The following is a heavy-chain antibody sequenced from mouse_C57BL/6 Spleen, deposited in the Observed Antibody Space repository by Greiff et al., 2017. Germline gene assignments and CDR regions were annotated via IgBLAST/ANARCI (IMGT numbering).Heavy chain of an antibody. D-gene: IGHD3-2*02. J-gene: IGHJ2*01. V-gene: IGHV1-52*01. CDR3: AREGSGYLDY. CDR1: GYTFTSYW. CDR2: IDPSDSET. Sequence: VQLQQPGAELVRPGSSVKLSCKASGYTFTSYWMHWVKQRPIQGLEWIGNIDPSDSETHYNQKFKDKATLTVDKSSSTAYMQLSSLTSEDSAVYYCAREGSGYLDYWGQGTTLTVSS.